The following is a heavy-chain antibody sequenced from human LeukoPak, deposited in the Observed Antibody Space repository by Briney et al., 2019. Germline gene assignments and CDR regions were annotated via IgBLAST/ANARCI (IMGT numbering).Heavy chain of an antibody. V-gene: IGHV3-21*01. CDR3: ARDGSSIAAPHGMDV. D-gene: IGHD6-6*01. CDR1: GFTFSTYS. J-gene: IGHJ6*02. CDR2: ISSTSSYI. Sequence: GGSLRLSCAASGFTFSTYSMNWVRQAPGRGLEWVSSISSTSSYIYYADSVKGRFTISRDNAKNSLYLQMNSLRAEDTAVYYCARDGSSIAAPHGMDVWGQGTTVTVSS.